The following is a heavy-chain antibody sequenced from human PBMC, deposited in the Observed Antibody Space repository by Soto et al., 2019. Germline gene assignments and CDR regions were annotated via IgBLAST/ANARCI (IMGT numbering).Heavy chain of an antibody. J-gene: IGHJ6*02. CDR3: ARSYYYGMDV. CDR2: INPNSGGT. V-gene: IGHV1-2*04. CDR1: GYTFTGYY. Sequence: GASVKVSCKASGYTFTGYYMHWVRQAPGQGLEWMGWINPNSGGTNYAQKFQGWVTMTRDTSISPAYMELSRLRSVDTAVYYCARSYYYGMDVWGQGTTVTVSS.